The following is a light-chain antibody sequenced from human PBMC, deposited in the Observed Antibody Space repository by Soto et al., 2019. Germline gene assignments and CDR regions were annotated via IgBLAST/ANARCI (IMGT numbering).Light chain of an antibody. Sequence: EILMTQSPATLSVSPGERATLSCRASQSVSSNLAWYQQKPGQAPRLLIYGASTRATGIPARFSGSGSGTEFTLTISSLQSEDFAVYYCQQYNNWQGAFGQGTKVDIK. CDR2: GAS. V-gene: IGKV3-15*01. J-gene: IGKJ1*01. CDR3: QQYNNWQGA. CDR1: QSVSSN.